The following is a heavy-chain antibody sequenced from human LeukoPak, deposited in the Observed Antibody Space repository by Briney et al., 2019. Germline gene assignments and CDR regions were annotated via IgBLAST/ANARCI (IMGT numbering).Heavy chain of an antibody. V-gene: IGHV4-31*03. J-gene: IGHJ6*02. Sequence: SQTLSLTCPVSAGSISSGGYYWSWIRQHPGKGLEWIGYIYYSGSTYYNPSLKSRVTISVDTSKNQFSLKLSSVTAADTAVYYCASSGGYSYGAYYYYYGMDVWGQGTTVTVSS. CDR1: AGSISSGGYY. D-gene: IGHD5-18*01. CDR3: ASSGGYSYGAYYYYYGMDV. CDR2: IYYSGST.